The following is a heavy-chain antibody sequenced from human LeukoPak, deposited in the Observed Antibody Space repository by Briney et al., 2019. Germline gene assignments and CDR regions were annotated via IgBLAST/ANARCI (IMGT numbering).Heavy chain of an antibody. CDR3: ASLWFGELSGESDY. CDR2: IYYSGST. Sequence: TSETLSLTCTVSGGSISSYYWSWIRQPPGKGLEWIGYIYYSGSTNYNPSLKSRVTISVDTSKNQFSLKLSSVTAADTAVYYCASLWFGELSGESDYWGQGTLVTVSS. D-gene: IGHD3-10*01. CDR1: GGSISSYY. J-gene: IGHJ4*02. V-gene: IGHV4-59*01.